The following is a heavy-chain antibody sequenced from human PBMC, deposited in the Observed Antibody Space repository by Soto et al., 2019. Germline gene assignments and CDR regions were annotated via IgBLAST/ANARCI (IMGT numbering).Heavy chain of an antibody. CDR1: GFTFSNAW. V-gene: IGHV3-15*07. J-gene: IGHJ5*02. D-gene: IGHD2-2*02. Sequence: VPLVESGGGLVKPGGSLRLSCAASGFTFSNAWMNWVRQAPGKGLEWVGRIKSKTDGGTTDYAAPVNGRFTISREDSKNTLYLQMNSLKTEHTAVDYCTTDIRDPNWFDPWGQGTLVTVSS. CDR3: TTDIRDPNWFDP. CDR2: IKSKTDGGTT.